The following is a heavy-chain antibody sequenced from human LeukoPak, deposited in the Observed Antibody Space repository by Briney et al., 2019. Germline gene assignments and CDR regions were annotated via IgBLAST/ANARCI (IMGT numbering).Heavy chain of an antibody. CDR3: ARDRRIVVVTTWSWFDP. J-gene: IGHJ5*02. V-gene: IGHV1-2*06. CDR2: INPNSGGT. Sequence: ASVKVSCKASGYTFTGYYMHWVRRAPGQGLEWMGRINPNSGGTNYAQKFQGRVTMTRDTSISTAYMELSRLRSDDTAVYYCARDRRIVVVTTWSWFDPWGQGTLVTVSS. CDR1: GYTFTGYY. D-gene: IGHD2-21*02.